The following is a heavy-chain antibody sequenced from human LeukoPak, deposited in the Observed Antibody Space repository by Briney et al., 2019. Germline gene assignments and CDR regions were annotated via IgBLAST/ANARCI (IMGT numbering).Heavy chain of an antibody. J-gene: IGHJ6*03. D-gene: IGHD2-21*01. CDR1: GYTFTSYG. V-gene: IGHV1-18*01. CDR2: ISAYNGNT. CDR3: ARDPLWWGPYYYYYMDV. Sequence: ASVKVSCKASGYTFTSYGISWVRQAPGQGLEWMGWISAYNGNTNYAQKLQGRVTMTTDTSTSTAYMELRSLRSDDTAVYYCARDPLWWGPYYYYYMDVWGKGTTVTISS.